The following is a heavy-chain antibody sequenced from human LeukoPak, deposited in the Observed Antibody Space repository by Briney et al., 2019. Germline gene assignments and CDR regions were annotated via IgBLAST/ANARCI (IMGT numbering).Heavy chain of an antibody. V-gene: IGHV3-9*01. CDR3: AKDMAAGGTSFDY. D-gene: IGHD6-13*01. CDR2: SSWNSAGI. Sequence: GGSLTLSCAASGFSFDDYAMHWVRQAPGKGLEWVSGSSWNSAGIDYVDSVKGRFTISRDNAKNALYLQMNSLRAEDTALYYCAKDMAAGGTSFDYWGQGALVTVSS. J-gene: IGHJ4*02. CDR1: GFSFDDYA.